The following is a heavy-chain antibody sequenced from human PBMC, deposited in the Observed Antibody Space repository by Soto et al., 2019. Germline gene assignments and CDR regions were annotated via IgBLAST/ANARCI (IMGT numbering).Heavy chain of an antibody. CDR3: AGSDYDSSWWVDP. CDR2: IYYSGST. D-gene: IGHD3-22*01. V-gene: IGHV4-39*01. J-gene: IGHJ5*02. Sequence: SETLSLTCTVSGGSISISSYYWVWIRHPPGKGLEWIGSIYYSGSTYYNPSLKSRVTISVDTSKNQFSLKLSSVTAADTAVYYCAGSDYDSSWWVDPWGQGTLVTVSS. CDR1: GGSISISSYY.